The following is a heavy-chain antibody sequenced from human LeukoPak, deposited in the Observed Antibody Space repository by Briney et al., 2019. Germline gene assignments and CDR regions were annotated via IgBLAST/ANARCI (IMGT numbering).Heavy chain of an antibody. CDR1: GYTFTGYY. D-gene: IGHD3-3*01. CDR2: INPNSGGT. CDR3: ARDAGPYYDFWSGDNRFDY. Sequence: GASVKVSCKASGYTFTGYYMHWVRQAPGQGLEWMGWINPNSGGTNYAQKFQGRVTMTRDTSISTAYMELSRLRSDDTAVYYCARDAGPYYDFWSGDNRFDYWGQGTLVTVSS. J-gene: IGHJ4*02. V-gene: IGHV1-2*02.